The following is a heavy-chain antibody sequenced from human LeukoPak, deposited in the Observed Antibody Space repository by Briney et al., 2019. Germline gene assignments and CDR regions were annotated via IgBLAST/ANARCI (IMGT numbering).Heavy chain of an antibody. J-gene: IGHJ4*02. V-gene: IGHV3-23*01. D-gene: IGHD3-3*01. CDR3: AKYFCSVTYPRFDY. Sequence: GGSLRLSCAASGVTFSDYAMSWVRQAPGKGLEWISDISATGGSGDSTYYADSVKGRVTISRDNSKITLYLQMNSLRAEDTAVYYSAKYFCSVTYPRFDYWGQGTLVTVSS. CDR2: ISATGGSGDST. CDR1: GVTFSDYA.